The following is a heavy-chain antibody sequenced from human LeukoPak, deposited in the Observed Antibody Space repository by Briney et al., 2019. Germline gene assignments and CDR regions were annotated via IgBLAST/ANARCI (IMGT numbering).Heavy chain of an antibody. CDR3: TRVNVKNGWSNVDY. Sequence: SETLSLTCTISGDSMNNYYWSWIRQPPGKGLEWIGGIYYSGKTYYNPSLKSRVTISLDTSKNQFSLRLSSVTAADTAMYYRTRVNVKNGWSNVDYWGQGTLVTVSS. V-gene: IGHV4-59*01. D-gene: IGHD6-19*01. CDR1: GDSMNNYY. J-gene: IGHJ4*02. CDR2: IYYSGKT.